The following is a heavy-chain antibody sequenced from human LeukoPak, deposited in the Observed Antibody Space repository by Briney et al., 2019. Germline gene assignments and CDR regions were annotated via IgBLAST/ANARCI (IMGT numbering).Heavy chain of an antibody. V-gene: IGHV4-59*01. Sequence: SETLSLTCTVSGGSISSYYWSWIRQPPGKGLEWIGFIYYSGSTNYNPALKSRITMSVDTSKNQFSLKLSSVTAADTAVYYCARLRELATLHDAFDIWGQGTMVTVSS. CDR3: ARLRELATLHDAFDI. CDR2: IYYSGST. CDR1: GGSISSYY. J-gene: IGHJ3*02. D-gene: IGHD5-24*01.